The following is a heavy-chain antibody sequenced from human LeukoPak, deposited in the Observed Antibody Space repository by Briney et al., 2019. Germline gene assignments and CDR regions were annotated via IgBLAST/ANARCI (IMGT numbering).Heavy chain of an antibody. Sequence: ASVKVSCKASGYTFTSYYMHWVRQAPGQGLEWMGIINPSGGSTSYAQKFQGRVTMTRDMSTSTVYMELSSLRSEDTAVYYCARWVVVPAATPAHYSMDVWAKGPRSPSP. J-gene: IGHJ6*03. V-gene: IGHV1-46*01. CDR2: INPSGGST. CDR3: ARWVVVPAATPAHYSMDV. D-gene: IGHD2-2*01. CDR1: GYTFTSYY.